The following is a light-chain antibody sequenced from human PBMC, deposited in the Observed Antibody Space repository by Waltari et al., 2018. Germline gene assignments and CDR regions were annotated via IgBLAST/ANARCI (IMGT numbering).Light chain of an antibody. CDR3: HSRDSSGDVL. CDR1: SLRTYF. Sequence: SSELTQDPAVSVALGQTVRIPCQGDSLRTYFVSWFHQKPGQAPALFIYGKSNRPSGIPDRFSASSSGSTASLTIIGAQAEDEADYYCHSRDSSGDVLIGGGTKLTVV. V-gene: IGLV3-19*01. CDR2: GKS. J-gene: IGLJ2*01.